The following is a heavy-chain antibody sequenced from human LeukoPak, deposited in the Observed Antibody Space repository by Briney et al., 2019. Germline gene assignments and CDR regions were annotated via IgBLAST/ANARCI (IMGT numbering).Heavy chain of an antibody. V-gene: IGHV4-59*08. CDR3: AREGVRSSSWYNWFDP. J-gene: IGHJ5*02. CDR2: IYYGGST. CDR1: GGSISSYY. Sequence: SETLSLTCTVSGGSISSYYWSWIRQPPGKGLEWIGYIYYGGSTNYNPSLKSRVTISVDTSKNQFSLKLSSVTAADTAVYYCAREGVRSSSWYNWFDPWGQGTLVTVSS. D-gene: IGHD6-13*01.